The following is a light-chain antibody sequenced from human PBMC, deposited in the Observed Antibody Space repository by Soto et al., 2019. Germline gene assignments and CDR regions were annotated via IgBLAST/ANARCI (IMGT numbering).Light chain of an antibody. CDR1: QDVRGG. J-gene: IGKJ1*01. CDR2: GAS. CDR3: QQYDVWPLT. V-gene: IGKV3-15*01. Sequence: EIVLTQSPDTLYVSPGGRATLSCRASQDVRGGLAWYQQKPGQAPRLLIHGASTRATGIPALFSGSGAGTECTLTICSLQSEDFAAYYCQQYDVWPLTFGQGT.